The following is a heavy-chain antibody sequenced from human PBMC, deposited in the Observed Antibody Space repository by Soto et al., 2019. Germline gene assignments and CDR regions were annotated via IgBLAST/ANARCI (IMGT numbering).Heavy chain of an antibody. D-gene: IGHD1-20*01. Sequence: PGGSLSLSCAASGFTFSSYAMSWVRQAPGKGLEWVSYISSIGSTIYYADSVKGRFTISRDNAKNSLYLQMNSLRAEDTAVYYCARDRSITGRRGAFDIWGQGTMVTVSS. CDR3: ARDRSITGRRGAFDI. V-gene: IGHV3-48*04. J-gene: IGHJ3*02. CDR2: ISSIGSTI. CDR1: GFTFSSYA.